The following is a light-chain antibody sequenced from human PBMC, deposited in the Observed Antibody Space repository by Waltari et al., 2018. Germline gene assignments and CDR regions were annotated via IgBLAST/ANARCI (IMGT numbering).Light chain of an antibody. V-gene: IGKV3-11*01. CDR1: HSVNWY. J-gene: IGKJ4*01. CDR2: DAS. Sequence: ILFTQSPAHLPLSPGARAPPPCRASHSVNWYLAWYQQRPGQAPRLLIYDASNRATGIPARFSGSGSETDFTLTIISLQPEDSAVYYCQQLRNWPLTFGGGTKVEIK. CDR3: QQLRNWPLT.